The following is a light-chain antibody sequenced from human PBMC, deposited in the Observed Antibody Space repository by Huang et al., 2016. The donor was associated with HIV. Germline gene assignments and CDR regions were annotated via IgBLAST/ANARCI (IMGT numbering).Light chain of an antibody. CDR3: QQFDNSLT. V-gene: IGKV1-33*01. J-gene: IGKJ4*01. CDR2: DAF. CDR1: QDIRNH. Sequence: DIQMTQSPSSLSASVGDRVTITCQASQDIRNHLKWYQQKPGKAPNLRSYDAFSLQTGVPSRFSGSGSGTDYTLIISSLQPEDFATYYCQQFDNSLTFGAGTKVEIK.